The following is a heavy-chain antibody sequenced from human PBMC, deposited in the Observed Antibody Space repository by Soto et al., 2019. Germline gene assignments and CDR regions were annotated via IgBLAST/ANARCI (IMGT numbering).Heavy chain of an antibody. CDR1: EFTFRTYA. CDR2: ISGSGDTT. J-gene: IGHJ4*02. V-gene: IGHV3-23*01. D-gene: IGHD6-13*01. CDR3: AKSYSSNWYDYFDY. Sequence: PGGSLRLSCSASEFTFRTYAMSWVRQDPGKGLEWVSAISGSGDTTYYADSVKGRFTISRDTSKNTLFLQMNSLRAEDTALYYCAKSYSSNWYDYFDYWGQGTLVTVSS.